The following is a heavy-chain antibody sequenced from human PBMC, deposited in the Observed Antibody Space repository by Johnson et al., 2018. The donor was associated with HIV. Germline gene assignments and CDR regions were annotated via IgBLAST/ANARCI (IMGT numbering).Heavy chain of an antibody. CDR3: ARESSGYSGFDF. CDR2: ISYDGSNK. D-gene: IGHD3-22*01. J-gene: IGHJ3*01. CDR1: GFTFSSYA. Sequence: QVQLVESGGGVVQPGRSLRLSCAASGFTFSSYAMHWVRQAPGKGLEWVAVISYDGSNKYYADSVKGRFTISRDDSKNSLYLQMNSLKTEDTAVYYCARESSGYSGFDFWGLGTLVTVSS. V-gene: IGHV3-30-3*01.